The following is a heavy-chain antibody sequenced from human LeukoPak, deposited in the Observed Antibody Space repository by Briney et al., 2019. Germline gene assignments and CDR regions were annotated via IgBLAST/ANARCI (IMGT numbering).Heavy chain of an antibody. CDR2: SNTDGRIT. V-gene: IGHV3-74*01. CDR3: ARDRGAVVSFDY. D-gene: IGHD6-19*01. Sequence: GGSLRLSCAASGFTFSSYWMHWVRQAPGKGLVWVSRSNTDGRITIYADSVKGRFTISRDNAKNALYLQMSSLRAEDTAVYYCARDRGAVVSFDYWGQGTLVTLPS. CDR1: GFTFSSYW. J-gene: IGHJ4*02.